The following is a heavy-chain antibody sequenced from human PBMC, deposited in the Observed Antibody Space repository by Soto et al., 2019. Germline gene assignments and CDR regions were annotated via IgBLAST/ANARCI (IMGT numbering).Heavy chain of an antibody. CDR3: AREGIAAAGGAFDI. Sequence: DSVRVYCKGSGYRFSSDYMHWVRQAPGQGLEWMGIINPSGGSTSYAQKFQGRVTMTRDTSTSTVYMELSSLRSEDTAVYYCAREGIAAAGGAFDIWGQGTMVTVSS. CDR2: INPSGGST. V-gene: IGHV1-46*01. D-gene: IGHD6-13*01. J-gene: IGHJ3*02. CDR1: GYRFSSDY.